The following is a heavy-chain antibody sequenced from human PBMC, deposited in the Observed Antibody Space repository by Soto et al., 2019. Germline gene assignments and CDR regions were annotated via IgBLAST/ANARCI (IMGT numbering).Heavy chain of an antibody. J-gene: IGHJ3*02. CDR3: AKGLRAFDM. V-gene: IGHV3-23*01. CDR1: GFTFRTYA. CDR2: IVASGVST. Sequence: GGSLRLSCAASGFTFRTYAMSWVRQAPGKGLEWVSTIVASGVSTYYAESEKGRFTISRDNSKNTMYLQMNSLRAEDTALYYCAKGLRAFDMWGQGTMVTVSS.